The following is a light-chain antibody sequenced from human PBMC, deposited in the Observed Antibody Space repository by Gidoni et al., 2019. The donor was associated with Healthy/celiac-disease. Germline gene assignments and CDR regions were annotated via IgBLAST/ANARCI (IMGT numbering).Light chain of an antibody. CDR1: QSLLHSNGYNY. CDR3: MQALQTWT. Sequence: DTVMTQSPLSLPVTPGEPASISCRSSQSLLHSNGYNYLDWYLQKPGQSPQLLIYLGSNRASGVPDRCSGSGSGTDFTLKISRVEAEDVGVYYCMQALQTWTFGQGTKVEIK. V-gene: IGKV2-28*01. J-gene: IGKJ1*01. CDR2: LGS.